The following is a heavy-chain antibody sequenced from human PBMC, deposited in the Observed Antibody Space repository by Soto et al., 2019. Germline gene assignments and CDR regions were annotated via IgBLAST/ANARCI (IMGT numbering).Heavy chain of an antibody. D-gene: IGHD6-19*01. CDR3: ARTRAGTGGYYYYGMDV. CDR1: GGSISSYY. V-gene: IGHV4-59*01. J-gene: IGHJ6*02. Sequence: SETLSLTCTVSGGSISSYYWSWIRQPPGKGLEWIGYIYYSGSTNYNPSLKSRVTISVDTSKNQSSLKLSSVTAADTAVYYCARTRAGTGGYYYYGMDVWGQGTTVTVSS. CDR2: IYYSGST.